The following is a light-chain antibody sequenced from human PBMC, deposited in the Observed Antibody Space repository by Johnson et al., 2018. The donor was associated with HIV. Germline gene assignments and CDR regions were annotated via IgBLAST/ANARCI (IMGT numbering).Light chain of an antibody. Sequence: QSVLTQPPSVSAAPRQKVTISCSGSSSNIGKNYVSWYRHLPGTATKLLIYDNDKRPSGIPDRFSASKSGSSATLGITGLQTGDEADYYCATWDSSLSAYVFGPGTKVTIL. V-gene: IGLV1-51*01. CDR1: SSNIGKNY. CDR3: ATWDSSLSAYV. CDR2: DND. J-gene: IGLJ1*01.